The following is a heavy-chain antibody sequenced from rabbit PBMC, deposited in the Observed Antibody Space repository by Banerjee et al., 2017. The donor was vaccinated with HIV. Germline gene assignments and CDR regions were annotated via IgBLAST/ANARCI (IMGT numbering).Heavy chain of an antibody. CDR3: ARGYTDGYGDYTYAFDP. V-gene: IGHV1S45*01. J-gene: IGHJ2*01. CDR1: GFSFSSTYW. CDR2: IYAGSGGYT. D-gene: IGHD6-1*01. Sequence: QEQLVESGGDLVKPGASPTLTCTASGFSFSSTYWICWVRQAPGKGLEWIACIYAGSGGYTYYATWAKGRFTISKTSSTTVTLQMTSLTAADTATYFCARGYTDGYGDYTYAFDPWGQGTLVTVS.